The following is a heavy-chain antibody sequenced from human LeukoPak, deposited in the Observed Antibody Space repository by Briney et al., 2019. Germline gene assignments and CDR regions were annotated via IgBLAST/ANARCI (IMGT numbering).Heavy chain of an antibody. V-gene: IGHV3-74*01. Sequence: PGGSLRLSCEASGFTLSNYWMYWVRQAPGKGLVWVSRITSDGSSNYADSVKGRFTISRDSAKNTLYLQMNSLRAEDTAVYYCVRGVYASGSSPWGQGTLVTVSS. CDR1: GFTLSNYW. D-gene: IGHD3-10*01. CDR3: VRGVYASGSSP. CDR2: ITSDGSS. J-gene: IGHJ5*02.